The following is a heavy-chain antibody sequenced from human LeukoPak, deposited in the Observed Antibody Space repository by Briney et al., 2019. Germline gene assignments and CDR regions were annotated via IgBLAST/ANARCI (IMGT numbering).Heavy chain of an antibody. CDR1: GGSISYYY. D-gene: IGHD2-21*02. J-gene: IGHJ3*02. V-gene: IGHV4-59*08. CDR2: VYYSGRT. Sequence: PSETLCLTCTVSGGSISYYYWSWIRQPPGKGLEWIGYVYYSGRTSYNPSLKSRVTISLDTSKHQFSLKLNSVTAADTAVYYCARHAYCGGDCFGAAFEIWGQGTLLTVSP. CDR3: ARHAYCGGDCFGAAFEI.